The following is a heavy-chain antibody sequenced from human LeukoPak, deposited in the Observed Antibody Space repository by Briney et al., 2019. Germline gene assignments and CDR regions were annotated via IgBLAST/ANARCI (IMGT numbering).Heavy chain of an antibody. D-gene: IGHD3-9*01. CDR2: IRYDGSNR. CDR3: MKGPYYNILTGTIRVRNGFDI. J-gene: IGHJ3*02. CDR1: GFTFSSYG. V-gene: IGHV3-30*02. Sequence: GGSLRLSCAPSGFTFSSYGMHWVRQAPGKGLEWVAFIRYDGSNRHYADSVKGRFTISRDNSKNTLSLEMNSLRTEDTAVYYCMKGPYYNILTGTIRVRNGFDIWGQGTMVTVYS.